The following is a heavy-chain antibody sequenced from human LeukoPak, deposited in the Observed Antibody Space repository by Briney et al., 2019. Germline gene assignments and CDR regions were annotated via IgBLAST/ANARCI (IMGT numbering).Heavy chain of an antibody. CDR3: ARWVWYFDL. V-gene: IGHV4-38-2*02. J-gene: IGHJ2*01. CDR1: GYSISSGYY. Sequence: SETLSLTCTVSGYSISSGYYWSWIRQPPGKGLEWIGEINHSGSTNYNPSLKSRVTISVDTSKNQFSLKLSSVTAADTAVYYCARWVWYFDLWGRGTLVTVSS. CDR2: INHSGST.